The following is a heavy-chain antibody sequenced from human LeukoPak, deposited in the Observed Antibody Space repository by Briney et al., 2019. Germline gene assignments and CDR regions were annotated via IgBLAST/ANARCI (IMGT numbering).Heavy chain of an antibody. CDR2: ISWNSGSI. CDR1: GFTFDDYA. V-gene: IGHV3-9*01. J-gene: IGHJ4*02. CDR3: AKSKYYYDSSGYYYYFDY. Sequence: GRSLRLFCAASGFTFDDYAMHWVRQAPGKGLEWVSGISWNSGSIGYADSVKGRFTISRDNAKNSLYLQMNSLRAEDTALYYCAKSKYYYDSSGYYYYFDYWGQGTLVTVSS. D-gene: IGHD3-22*01.